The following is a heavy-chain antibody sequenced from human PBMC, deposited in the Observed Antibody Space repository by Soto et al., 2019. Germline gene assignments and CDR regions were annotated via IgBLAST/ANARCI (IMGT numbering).Heavy chain of an antibody. V-gene: IGHV3-15*01. Sequence: EVQLVESGGGLVKPGGSLRLSCEASGFTFSNAWMRWVRQAPGKGPEWVGRIKSKTDGGTIDYAAPVKGRFTISRDDSKNRLYLQMDSLKTEDTAIYYCVRGHWSFDYWGQGTVVTVSS. J-gene: IGHJ4*02. CDR1: GFTFSNAW. D-gene: IGHD2-8*02. CDR3: VRGHWSFDY. CDR2: IKSKTDGGTI.